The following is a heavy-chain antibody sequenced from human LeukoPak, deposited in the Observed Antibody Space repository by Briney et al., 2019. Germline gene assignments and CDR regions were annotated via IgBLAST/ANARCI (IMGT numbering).Heavy chain of an antibody. J-gene: IGHJ4*02. V-gene: IGHV5-51*01. D-gene: IGHD3-22*01. CDR3: ARRDDSSGYYVYHFDY. CDR1: GYSFASYW. CDR2: IYPGDSDT. Sequence: GESLKISCKGSGYSFASYWIGWVRQMPGKGLEWMGIIYPGDSDTRYSPSFQGQVTISADKSISTAYLQWSSLKASDTAMYYCARRDDSSGYYVYHFDYWGQGTLVTVSS.